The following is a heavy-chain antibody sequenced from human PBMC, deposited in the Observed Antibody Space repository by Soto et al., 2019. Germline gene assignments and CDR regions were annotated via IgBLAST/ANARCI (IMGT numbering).Heavy chain of an antibody. J-gene: IGHJ4*02. CDR2: IDYSGSA. CDR1: GCSINSFY. Sequence: SETLSLTCTVSGCSINSFYWSWIRQPPGKGLEWIGYIDYSGSANYNPSLKSRVTISVDTSKNQFSLKLSTVTAADTAVYYCARVRGLYSYGHSSFFDYWGQGTLVTSPQ. CDR3: ARVRGLYSYGHSSFFDY. D-gene: IGHD5-18*01. V-gene: IGHV4-59*01.